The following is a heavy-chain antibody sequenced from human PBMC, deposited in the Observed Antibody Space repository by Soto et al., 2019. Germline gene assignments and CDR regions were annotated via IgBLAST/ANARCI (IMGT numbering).Heavy chain of an antibody. CDR3: ARDIYDSSGYPLYYFDY. CDR2: IYYSGST. CDR1: GGSISSSY. J-gene: IGHJ4*02. Sequence: SETLSLTCTVSGGSISSSYWSWIRQPPGKGLEWIGYIYYSGSTNYNPSLKSRVTISVDTSKNQFSLKLSSVTAADTAVYYCARDIYDSSGYPLYYFDYWGQGTLVTVSS. V-gene: IGHV4-59*01. D-gene: IGHD3-22*01.